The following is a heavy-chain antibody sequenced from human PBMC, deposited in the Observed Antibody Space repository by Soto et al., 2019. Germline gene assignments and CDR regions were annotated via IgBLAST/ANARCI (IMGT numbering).Heavy chain of an antibody. V-gene: IGHV6-1*01. CDR2: TYYRSKWYN. Sequence: PSQALPLTCAISGDSVSSNRAAWNWIRQSPSRGLEWLGRTYYRSKWYNDYAVSVKSRITINPDTSKNQFSLQLNSVTPEDTAVYYCARVSSRQYSSSWYYFDYWGQGTLVTVSS. CDR1: GDSVSSNRAA. J-gene: IGHJ4*02. D-gene: IGHD6-13*01. CDR3: ARVSSRQYSSSWYYFDY.